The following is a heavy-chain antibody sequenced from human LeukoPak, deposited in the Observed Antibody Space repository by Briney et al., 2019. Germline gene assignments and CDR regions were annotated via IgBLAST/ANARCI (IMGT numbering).Heavy chain of an antibody. V-gene: IGHV3-23*01. CDR3: AREGCTNGVCTPQ. D-gene: IGHD2-8*01. J-gene: IGHJ4*02. CDR2: ISGSGGST. Sequence: PGGPLRLSCAASGFTFSSYGMSWVRQAPGKGLEWVSAISGSGGSTYYADSVKGRFTISRDNSKNTLYLQMNSLRAEDTAVYYCAREGCTNGVCTPQWGQGTLVTVSS. CDR1: GFTFSSYG.